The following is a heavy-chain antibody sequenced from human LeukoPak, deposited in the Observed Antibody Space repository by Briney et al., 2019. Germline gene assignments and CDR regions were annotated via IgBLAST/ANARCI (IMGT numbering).Heavy chain of an antibody. J-gene: IGHJ4*02. CDR2: ISGSGGST. CDR1: GFTFSSYS. Sequence: PGGSLRLSCAASGFTFSSYSMNWVRQAPGKGLEWVSAISGSGGSTYYADSVKGRFTISRDNSKNTLYLQMNSLRAEDTAVYYCAKDINYDIPFDYWGQGTLVTVSS. CDR3: AKDINYDIPFDY. V-gene: IGHV3-23*01. D-gene: IGHD3-22*01.